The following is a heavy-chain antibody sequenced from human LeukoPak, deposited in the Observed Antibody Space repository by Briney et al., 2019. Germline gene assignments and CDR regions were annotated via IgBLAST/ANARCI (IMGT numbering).Heavy chain of an antibody. V-gene: IGHV4-39*01. Sequence: SETLSLTCTVSGGSISSSSYYWGWIRQPPGKGLEWIGSIYYSGSTYYNPSLESRVTISVDTSKNQFSLKLSSVTAADTAVYYCARRFPSFDCWGQGTLVTVSS. CDR1: GGSISSSSYY. J-gene: IGHJ4*02. CDR3: ARRFPSFDC. CDR2: IYYSGST.